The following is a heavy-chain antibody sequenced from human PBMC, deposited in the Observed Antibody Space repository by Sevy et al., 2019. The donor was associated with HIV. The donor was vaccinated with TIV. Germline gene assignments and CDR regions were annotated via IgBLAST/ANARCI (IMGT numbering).Heavy chain of an antibody. Sequence: GGSLRLSCAGSGFTFSSYWMSWVRQAPGKGLEWVAYINQDGSVKNYVASVKGCFTISRDKAKNSLYLQMNSLRAEDTAVDYCARDPFSKADYWGQGTLVTVSS. V-gene: IGHV3-7*01. D-gene: IGHD4-4*01. J-gene: IGHJ4*02. CDR3: ARDPFSKADY. CDR1: GFTFSSYW. CDR2: INQDGSVK.